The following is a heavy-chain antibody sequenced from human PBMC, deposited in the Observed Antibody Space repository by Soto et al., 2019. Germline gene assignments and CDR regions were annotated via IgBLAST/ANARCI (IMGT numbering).Heavy chain of an antibody. V-gene: IGHV4-59*01. Sequence: SETLSLTCTVSGGSISSYYWSWIRQPPGKGLEWIGYIYYSGSTNYNPSLKSRVTISVDTSKNQFSLKLSSVTAADTAVYYCARDRMVYARGHYYMDVWGKGTTVTVSS. CDR3: ARDRMVYARGHYYMDV. CDR1: GGSISSYY. J-gene: IGHJ6*03. D-gene: IGHD2-8*01. CDR2: IYYSGST.